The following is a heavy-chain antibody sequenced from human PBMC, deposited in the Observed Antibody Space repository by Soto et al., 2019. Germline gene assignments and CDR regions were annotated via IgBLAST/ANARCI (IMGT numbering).Heavy chain of an antibody. CDR1: GGTFSSYA. J-gene: IGHJ5*02. Sequence: QVQLVQSGAEVKKPGSSVKVSCRASGGTFSSYAISWVRQAPGQGLEWMGGIIPIFGTANYAQKFQGRVTITADESTSTAYMELSSQRSEDTAVYYCARVKIVATIGVNWFDPWGQGTLVTVSS. V-gene: IGHV1-69*01. D-gene: IGHD5-12*01. CDR3: ARVKIVATIGVNWFDP. CDR2: IIPIFGTA.